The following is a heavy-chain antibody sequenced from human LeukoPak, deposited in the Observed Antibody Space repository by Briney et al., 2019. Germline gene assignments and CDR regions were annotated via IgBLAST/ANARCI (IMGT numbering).Heavy chain of an antibody. V-gene: IGHV3-23*01. CDR1: GFTFSSYA. D-gene: IGHD6-6*01. CDR2: ISGSGGST. J-gene: IGHJ4*02. CDR3: AKERGYSSSPIDY. Sequence: PGGSLRLSCAACGFTFSSYAMSWVRQAPGKGLEWVSGISGSGGSTYYADSVKGRFTISRDNSKNTLYLQMNSLRAEDTAVYYCAKERGYSSSPIDYWGQGTLVTVSS.